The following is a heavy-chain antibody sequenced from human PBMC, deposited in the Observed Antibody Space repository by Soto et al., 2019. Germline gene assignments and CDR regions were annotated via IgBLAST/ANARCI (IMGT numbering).Heavy chain of an antibody. Sequence: GASLRLSYAASGFTFSSSGMHWVRQAPGKGLEWVAVIWYDGSNKYYADSVKGRFTISRDNSKNTLYLQMSSLRAEDTAVYYCARDALGREYYDSSGYYGERPIISWFDPWGQGT. V-gene: IGHV3-33*01. J-gene: IGHJ5*02. D-gene: IGHD3-22*01. CDR2: IWYDGSNK. CDR1: GFTFSSSG. CDR3: ARDALGREYYDSSGYYGERPIISWFDP.